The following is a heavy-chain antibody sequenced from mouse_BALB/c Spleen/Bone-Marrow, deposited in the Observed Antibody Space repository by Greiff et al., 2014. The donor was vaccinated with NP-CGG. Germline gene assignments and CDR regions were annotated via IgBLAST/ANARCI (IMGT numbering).Heavy chain of an antibody. CDR3: ARHYRDSYYFDY. CDR1: GYTFTSSW. J-gene: IGHJ2*01. Sequence: QVLLQQSGSVLVRPGASVKVSCKASGYTFTSSWIHWAKQRPGRGLEWIGEIHPNSGNTNYNEKFKGKATLTVDTSSSTAYVDHSSLTSEDSAVYYCARHYRDSYYFDYWGQGTTLTVSS. D-gene: IGHD2-14*01. V-gene: IGHV1S130*01. CDR2: IHPNSGNT.